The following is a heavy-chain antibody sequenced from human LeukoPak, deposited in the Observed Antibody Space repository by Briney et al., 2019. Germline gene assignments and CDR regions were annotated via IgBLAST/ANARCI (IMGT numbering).Heavy chain of an antibody. Sequence: SQTLSLTCAISGDSVSSNSAAWNWIRQSPSRGLEWLGRTYYRSKWYNDYAVSVKGRITVNPDTSMNQFSLQLNTVTPEDTGVYYCAGASDGSCCQFDPWGQGTLVTVSS. CDR3: AGASDGSCCQFDP. V-gene: IGHV6-1*01. J-gene: IGHJ5*02. CDR1: GDSVSSNSAA. D-gene: IGHD2-15*01. CDR2: TYYRSKWYN.